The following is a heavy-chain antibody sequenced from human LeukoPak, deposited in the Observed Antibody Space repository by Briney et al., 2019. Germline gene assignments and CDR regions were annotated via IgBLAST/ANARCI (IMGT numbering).Heavy chain of an antibody. Sequence: PGRSLRLSCAACGFTFSTYAFHWVRQAPGTGLEWVAVISSDGKSRIYADSVKGRFTISRDNSKNRLFLQMNSLRTEDTAVYYCARDPMADFDYWGQGALVTVSS. J-gene: IGHJ4*02. CDR1: GFTFSTYA. D-gene: IGHD2-8*01. CDR3: ARDPMADFDY. V-gene: IGHV3-30*04. CDR2: ISSDGKSR.